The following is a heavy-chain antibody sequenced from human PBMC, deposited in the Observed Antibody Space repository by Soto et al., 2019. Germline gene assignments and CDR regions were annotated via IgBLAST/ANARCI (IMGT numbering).Heavy chain of an antibody. D-gene: IGHD3-16*01. CDR1: GYTFTSYA. CDR2: INAGNGNT. V-gene: IGHV1-3*01. CDR3: ARYYPYYYGMDV. J-gene: IGHJ6*04. Sequence: ASVKASCKASGYTFTSYAMHWVRQAPGQRLEWMGWINAGNGNTKYSQKFQGRVTITRDTSASTAYMELSSLRSEDTAVYYCARYYPYYYGMDVGGKGPTVPVSP.